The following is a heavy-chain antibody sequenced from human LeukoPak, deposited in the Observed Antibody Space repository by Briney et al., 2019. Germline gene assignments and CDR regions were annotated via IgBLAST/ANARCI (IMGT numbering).Heavy chain of an antibody. CDR3: ARRPAGWVKDAFDI. J-gene: IGHJ3*02. CDR1: GFTFSSYA. D-gene: IGHD6-19*01. V-gene: IGHV3-30*14. CDR2: ISYDGSNK. Sequence: GGSLRLSCAASGFTFSSYAMHWVRQAPGKGLEWVAVISYDGSNKYYADSVKGRFTISRDNSKNTLYLQMNSLRAEDTAVYYCARRPAGWVKDAFDIWGQGTMVTVSS.